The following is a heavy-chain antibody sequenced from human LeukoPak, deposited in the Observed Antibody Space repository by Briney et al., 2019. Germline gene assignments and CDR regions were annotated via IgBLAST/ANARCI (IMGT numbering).Heavy chain of an antibody. CDR1: GFTFSSYG. J-gene: IGHJ4*02. V-gene: IGHV3-30*02. Sequence: QPGGSLRLSCAASGFTFSSYGMHWVRQAPGKGLEWVAFIRYDGSNKYYADSVKGRFIISRDNSKNTLYLQMNSLRAEDTAVYYCAKDLKAAILFDYWGQGTLATVSS. D-gene: IGHD2-2*01. CDR2: IRYDGSNK. CDR3: AKDLKAAILFDY.